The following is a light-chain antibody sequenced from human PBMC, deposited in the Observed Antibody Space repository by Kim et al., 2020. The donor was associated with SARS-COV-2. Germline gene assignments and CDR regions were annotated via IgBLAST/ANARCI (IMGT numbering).Light chain of an antibody. CDR2: LGS. V-gene: IGKV2-28*01. CDR1: QNLLHSNGYNY. Sequence: DIVMTQSPLSLPVTPGEPASISCRSSQNLLHSNGYNYLDWYLQKPGQSPQLLIYLGSNRASGVPDRFSGSGSGTDFTLKISRVEAEDVGVYYCMQALQTPITFGQGTRRRLN. CDR3: MQALQTPIT. J-gene: IGKJ5*01.